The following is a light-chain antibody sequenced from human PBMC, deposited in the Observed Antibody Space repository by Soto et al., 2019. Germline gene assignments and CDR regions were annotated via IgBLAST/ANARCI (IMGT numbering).Light chain of an antibody. CDR2: DAS. J-gene: IGKJ5*01. V-gene: IGKV3-11*01. CDR1: QTVSTY. Sequence: EIVLTQSPVTLSLSPGDRATLSCRASQTVSTYLSWYQQKPGQAPRLLIYDASNRTTGIPARFSGSGSGTAVTLAISSLGPEDFEVYYCQQRNNWPPDITFGQGTKLDIK. CDR3: QQRNNWPPDIT.